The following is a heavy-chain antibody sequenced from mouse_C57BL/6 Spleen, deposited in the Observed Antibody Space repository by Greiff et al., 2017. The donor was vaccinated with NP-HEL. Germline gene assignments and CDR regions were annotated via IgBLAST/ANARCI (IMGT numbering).Heavy chain of an antibody. D-gene: IGHD3-3*01. CDR3: TSLGAYYFDY. CDR1: GFNIKDDY. CDR2: IDPENGDT. V-gene: IGHV14-4*01. Sequence: EVMLVESGAELVRPGASVKLSCTASGFNIKDDYMHWVKQRPEQGLEWIGWIDPENGDTEYASKFQGKATITADTSSNTAYLQLSSLTSEDTAVYYCTSLGAYYFDYWGQGTTLTVSS. J-gene: IGHJ2*01.